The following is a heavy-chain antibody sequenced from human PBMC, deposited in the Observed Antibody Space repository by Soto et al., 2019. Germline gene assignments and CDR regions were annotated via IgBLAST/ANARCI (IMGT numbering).Heavy chain of an antibody. V-gene: IGHV1-46*01. CDR1: GLSNTCNY. Sequence: SWEAPGLSNTCNYMRWVQQAQKQGLEWMGIINPSGGSTSYAQKFQGRVTMTRDTSTSTVYMELSSLRSEDTAVYYCARDDYYGSGSYYGFAHWGQGTPVNVSS. CDR2: INPSGGST. J-gene: IGHJ5*02. CDR3: ARDDYYGSGSYYGFAH. D-gene: IGHD3-10*01.